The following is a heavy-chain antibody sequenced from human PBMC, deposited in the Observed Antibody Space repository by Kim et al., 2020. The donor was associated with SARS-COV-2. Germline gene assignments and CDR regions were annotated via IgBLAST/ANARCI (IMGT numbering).Heavy chain of an antibody. CDR2: ISPNGAGT. J-gene: IGHJ5*02. CDR1: GYTATGYY. CDR3: ARQEGNCFDP. Sequence: ASVKVSCKASGYTATGYYMHWVRQAPGQGLEWMGWISPNGAGTNYAQKFQGRVTLTRDTSINTAYMELSRLSFDDTAVYFCARQEGNCFDPWGQGTLFTVSS. V-gene: IGHV1-2*02.